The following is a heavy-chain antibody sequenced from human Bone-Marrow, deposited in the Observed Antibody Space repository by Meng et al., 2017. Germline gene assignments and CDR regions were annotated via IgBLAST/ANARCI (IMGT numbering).Heavy chain of an antibody. V-gene: IGHV1-2*06. J-gene: IGHJ5*02. CDR2: INPNRGGT. CDR3: ARVSVRGVIRWFDP. D-gene: IGHD3-10*01. CDR1: GYTFTGYY. Sequence: QVQLVQSGAEVKKPGASGKVSCKASGYTFTGYYMHWVRQAPGQGLEWMGRINPNRGGTNYAQKFQGRVTMTRDTSISTAYMELSRLRSDDTAVYYCARVSVRGVIRWFDPWGQGTLVTVSS.